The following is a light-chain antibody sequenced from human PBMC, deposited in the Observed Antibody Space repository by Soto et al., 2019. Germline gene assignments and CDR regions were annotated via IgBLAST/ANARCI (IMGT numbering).Light chain of an antibody. CDR3: HQYYSLTPPWT. J-gene: IGKJ1*01. CDR2: WAS. Sequence: DIVMTQSPDSLAVALGETATINCKSSQSLLYSANKKNYLAWYQQKPGQPPKLLFYWASTRESGVPDRFNGGGSGTDFTLTISSLQAGDVAVYYCHQYYSLTPPWTFGQGTKVEV. CDR1: QSLLYSANKKNY. V-gene: IGKV4-1*01.